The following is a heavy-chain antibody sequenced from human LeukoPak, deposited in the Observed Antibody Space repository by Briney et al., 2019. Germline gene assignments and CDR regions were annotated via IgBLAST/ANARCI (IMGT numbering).Heavy chain of an antibody. D-gene: IGHD5-24*01. Sequence: SETLSLTCTVSGGSISSSSYYWGWIRQPPGQGLEWIGTIYYSGSTYYNPSLKSRITMSVDTSKNQFSLELSSVTAADTAVYYCARNGYNYRDFDYWGQGTLVTVSS. CDR1: GGSISSSSYY. J-gene: IGHJ4*02. CDR2: IYYSGST. CDR3: ARNGYNYRDFDY. V-gene: IGHV4-39*07.